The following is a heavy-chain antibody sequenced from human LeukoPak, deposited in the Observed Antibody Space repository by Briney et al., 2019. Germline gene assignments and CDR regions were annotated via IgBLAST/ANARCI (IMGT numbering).Heavy chain of an antibody. CDR2: ISGSGSTI. D-gene: IGHD6-19*01. CDR1: GFTFSNYE. J-gene: IGHJ4*02. Sequence: GGSLRLSCAASGFTFSNYEMNWVRQAPGKGLEWVSYISGSGSTIYYAESVKGRFTISRDNAKNSLYLQMNSLRAEDTAVYYCASQFWWAAVAGTALDYWGQGTLVTVSS. CDR3: ASQFWWAAVAGTALDY. V-gene: IGHV3-48*03.